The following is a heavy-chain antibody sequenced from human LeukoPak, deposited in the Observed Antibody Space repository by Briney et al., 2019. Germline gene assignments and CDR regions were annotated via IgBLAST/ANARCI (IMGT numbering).Heavy chain of an antibody. CDR3: ARDALAGMDV. CDR1: GGSISSYY. V-gene: IGHV4-59*01. CDR2: IYYSGST. J-gene: IGHJ6*02. Sequence: SETLSLTCTVSGGSISSYYWSWIRQPPGKGLEWIGYIYYSGSTHYNPSLKRRVTISVDPSKNQFSLTLSSVTAAETAVYYCARDALAGMDVWGQGTTVTVSS.